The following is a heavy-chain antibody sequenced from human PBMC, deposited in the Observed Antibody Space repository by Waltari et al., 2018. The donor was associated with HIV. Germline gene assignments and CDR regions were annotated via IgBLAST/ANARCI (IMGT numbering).Heavy chain of an antibody. CDR1: GFPFTAYW. Sequence: GFPFTAYWMTWVRQAPGKGLEWVANINQDGSEQNYVDSVKGRFTISRDIAKNSLYLQMNSLRAEDTAVYYCARVQISALYCSGGGCYSDYWGQGTLVTVSS. D-gene: IGHD2-15*01. V-gene: IGHV3-7*01. CDR2: INQDGSEQ. CDR3: ARVQISALYCSGGGCYSDY. J-gene: IGHJ4*02.